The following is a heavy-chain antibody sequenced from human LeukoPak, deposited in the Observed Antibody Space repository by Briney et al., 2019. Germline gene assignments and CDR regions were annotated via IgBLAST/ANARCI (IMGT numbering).Heavy chain of an antibody. V-gene: IGHV3-23*01. D-gene: IGHD6-6*01. Sequence: GGSLRLSCVASGFAFTSYGMSWVRQAPGKRLEWVSGISGSGDATYYADSVKGRFTISRDNSKNTLYLQMNSLRAEETAVYYCAKLRGLSSSSENNWFDPWGQGTLVTVSS. J-gene: IGHJ5*02. CDR3: AKLRGLSSSSENNWFDP. CDR2: ISGSGDAT. CDR1: GFAFTSYG.